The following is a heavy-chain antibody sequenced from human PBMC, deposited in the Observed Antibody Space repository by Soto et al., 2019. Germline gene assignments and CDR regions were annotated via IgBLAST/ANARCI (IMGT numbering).Heavy chain of an antibody. D-gene: IGHD2-15*01. CDR3: ARGRGVGVAASPYYDGMDV. CDR2: INHSGST. Sequence: QVQLQQWGAGLLKPSETLSLTCAVYGGSFSGYYWSWIRQPPGKGLEWIGEINHSGSTNYNPSLKSRGTISVDTAKNQCSRKRSSVTAADTAVYYCARGRGVGVAASPYYDGMDVWGQGTTVTVSS. V-gene: IGHV4-34*01. J-gene: IGHJ6*02. CDR1: GGSFSGYY.